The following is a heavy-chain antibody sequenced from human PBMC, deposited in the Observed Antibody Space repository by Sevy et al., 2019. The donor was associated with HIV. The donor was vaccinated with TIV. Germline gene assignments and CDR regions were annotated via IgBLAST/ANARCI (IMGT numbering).Heavy chain of an antibody. CDR2: ISTYNP. CDR1: GYTFTSYG. J-gene: IGHJ1*01. Sequence: ASVKVSCKASGYTFTSYGITWVRQAPGQGLEWMGWISTYNPNYAQNLQGRVTMTTDTSTSTVYMELRSLRSDDTAVYYCARAPSGSQGPGQYFHHWGQGTLVTVSS. D-gene: IGHD1-26*01. V-gene: IGHV1-18*01. CDR3: ARAPSGSQGPGQYFHH.